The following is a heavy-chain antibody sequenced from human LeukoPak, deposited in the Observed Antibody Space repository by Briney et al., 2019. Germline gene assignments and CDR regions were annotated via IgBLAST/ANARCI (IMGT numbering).Heavy chain of an antibody. Sequence: GGSLRLSCAASGFTFSSCAMSWVRQAPGKGLEWVSGISGSGDSTDYADSVKGRFTISRDNSKNTLYLQINSLRAEDTAVYYCAKPPSDNLLTGSLYFFDYWGQGTLVTVSS. D-gene: IGHD3-9*01. CDR2: ISGSGDST. CDR3: AKPPSDNLLTGSLYFFDY. V-gene: IGHV3-23*01. J-gene: IGHJ4*02. CDR1: GFTFSSCA.